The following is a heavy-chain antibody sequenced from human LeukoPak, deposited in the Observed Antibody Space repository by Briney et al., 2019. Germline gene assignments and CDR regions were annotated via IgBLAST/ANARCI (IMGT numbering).Heavy chain of an antibody. CDR1: GGSFSGYY. J-gene: IGHJ3*02. V-gene: IGHV4-34*01. CDR2: INYSGST. CDR3: ARGGGGDAFDI. D-gene: IGHD2-15*01. Sequence: PSETLSLTCAVYGGSFSGYYWSWIRQPPGKGLEWIGEINYSGSTNYNPSLKSRVTISVDTSKNQFSLKLSSVTAADTAVYYCARGGGGDAFDIWGQGTMVTVSS.